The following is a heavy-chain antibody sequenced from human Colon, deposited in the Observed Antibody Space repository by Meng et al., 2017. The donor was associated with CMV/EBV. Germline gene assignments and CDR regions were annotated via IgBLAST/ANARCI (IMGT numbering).Heavy chain of an antibody. CDR1: GFRLDGYS. J-gene: IGHJ4*02. Sequence: GESLKISCAASGFRLDGYSMHWVRQAPGKGLEWVSLITWDGSRTYYADSVKGRFIISRDNSKNSLYLQMNSLRIEDTAFYYCAKDAYGSGSHFDYWGQGTLVTVSS. D-gene: IGHD3-10*01. CDR3: AKDAYGSGSHFDY. V-gene: IGHV3-43*01. CDR2: ITWDGSRT.